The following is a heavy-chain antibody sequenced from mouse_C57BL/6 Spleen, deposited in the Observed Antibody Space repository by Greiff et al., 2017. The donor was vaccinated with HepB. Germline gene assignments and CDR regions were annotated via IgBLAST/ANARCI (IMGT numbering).Heavy chain of an antibody. J-gene: IGHJ4*01. Sequence: EVMLVESGGGLVQPGGSLKLSCAASGFTFSDYYMYWVRQTPEKRLEWVAYISNGGGSTYYPDTVKGRFTISRDNAKNTLYLQMSRLKSEDTAMYYCARTYGAYAMDYWGQGTSVTVSS. V-gene: IGHV5-12*01. CDR1: GFTFSDYY. CDR2: ISNGGGST. CDR3: ARTYGAYAMDY. D-gene: IGHD1-1*01.